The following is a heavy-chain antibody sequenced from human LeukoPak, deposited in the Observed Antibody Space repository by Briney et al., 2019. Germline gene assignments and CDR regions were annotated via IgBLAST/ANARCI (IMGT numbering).Heavy chain of an antibody. CDR1: GFTFSNNW. J-gene: IGHJ6*03. Sequence: PGGSLRLSCAASGFTFSNNWMHWVRQAPGKGLEWVSGFSGSGGTTYYADSVKGRFTISRDNSKNTLYLQMNSLRAEDTAVYYCANGNRCTSPNCLGYYYFYMDVWGKGTTVTVSS. CDR3: ANGNRCTSPNCLGYYYFYMDV. CDR2: FSGSGGTT. D-gene: IGHD2-8*01. V-gene: IGHV3-23*01.